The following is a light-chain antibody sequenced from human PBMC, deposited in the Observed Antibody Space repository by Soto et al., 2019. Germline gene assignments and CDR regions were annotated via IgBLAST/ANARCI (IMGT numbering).Light chain of an antibody. V-gene: IGLV2-11*01. J-gene: IGLJ1*01. CDR1: SSDVGNYNF. Sequence: QSVLTQPRSVSGSPGQSVTISCTGTSSDVGNYNFVSWYQHHPGKAPKLMIYDVDKRPSGVPDRFSGSKSGNTASLTISGLKAEDEADYYCCSYAGSYPFVFGTGTKLTVL. CDR3: CSYAGSYPFV. CDR2: DVD.